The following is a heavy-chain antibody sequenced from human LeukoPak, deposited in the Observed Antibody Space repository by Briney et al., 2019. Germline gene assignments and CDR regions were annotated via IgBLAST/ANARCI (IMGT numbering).Heavy chain of an antibody. J-gene: IGHJ3*02. CDR1: GFTFSSYW. D-gene: IGHD6-13*01. V-gene: IGHV3-7*01. Sequence: GGSLRLSCAASGFTFSSYWMSWVRPAPGKGLEWVANIKQDGSEKYYVDSVKGRFTISRDNAKNSLYLQMNSLRAEDTAVYYCARLRYSSSWWDAFDIWGQGTMVTVSS. CDR3: ARLRYSSSWWDAFDI. CDR2: IKQDGSEK.